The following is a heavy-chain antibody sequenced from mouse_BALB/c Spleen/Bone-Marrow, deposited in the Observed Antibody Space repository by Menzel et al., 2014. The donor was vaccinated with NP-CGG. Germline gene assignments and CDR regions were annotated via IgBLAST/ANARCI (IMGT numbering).Heavy chain of an antibody. V-gene: IGHV14-3*02. CDR3: ARWEYYAMDY. Sequence: VQLQQSGAELVKPGASVKLSCTASGFNIKDTYMHWVKQRPDQGLEWIGRIDPANGITKYDPKFQGKATITADTSSNTAYLQLSSLTSEDTAVYYCARWEYYAMDYWGQGTSVTVSS. CDR1: GFNIKDTY. J-gene: IGHJ4*01. CDR2: IDPANGIT. D-gene: IGHD4-1*01.